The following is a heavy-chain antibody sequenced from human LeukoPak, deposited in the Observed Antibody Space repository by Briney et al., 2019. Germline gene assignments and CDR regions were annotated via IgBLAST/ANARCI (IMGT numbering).Heavy chain of an antibody. J-gene: IGHJ4*02. CDR1: GFTFSSYW. CDR3: ARVRVAATLEDY. D-gene: IGHD1-26*01. V-gene: IGHV3-74*01. Sequence: GGSLRLSCAASGFTFSSYWMHWVRQAPGKGLVWVSRINTDGSSTSYADSVKGRFTISRDNAKNTLYLQMNSLRAGDTAVYYCARVRVAATLEDYWGQGTLVTVSS. CDR2: INTDGSST.